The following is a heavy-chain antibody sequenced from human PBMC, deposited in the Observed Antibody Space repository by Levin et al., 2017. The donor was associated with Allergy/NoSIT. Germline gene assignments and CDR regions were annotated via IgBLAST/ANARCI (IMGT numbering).Heavy chain of an antibody. V-gene: IGHV3-21*01. CDR3: ARDRGFGDYDFYY. J-gene: IGHJ4*02. CDR2: ISPSSSHI. Sequence: GESLKISCAASGFPFTSYSMNWVRQAPGKGLEWVSSISPSSSHIYYADSMKGRFTISRDNVKNSLYLQMDSLRTEDTAVYYCARDRGFGDYDFYYWGQGTLVMVSS. D-gene: IGHD3-3*01. CDR1: GFPFTSYS.